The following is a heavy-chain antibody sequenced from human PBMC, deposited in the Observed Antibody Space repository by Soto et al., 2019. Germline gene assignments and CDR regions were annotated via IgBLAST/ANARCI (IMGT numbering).Heavy chain of an antibody. CDR2: IIPIFGTA. CDR1: GGTFSSYA. Sequence: QVQLVQSGAEVKKPGSSVKVPCKASGGTFSSYAISWVRQAPGQGLEWMGGIIPIFGTANYAQKFQGRVTVTADESTSTAYMELSSLRSEDTAVYYCATTYCGGDCYSIDAFDIWGQGTMVTVSS. D-gene: IGHD2-21*02. J-gene: IGHJ3*02. V-gene: IGHV1-69*12. CDR3: ATTYCGGDCYSIDAFDI.